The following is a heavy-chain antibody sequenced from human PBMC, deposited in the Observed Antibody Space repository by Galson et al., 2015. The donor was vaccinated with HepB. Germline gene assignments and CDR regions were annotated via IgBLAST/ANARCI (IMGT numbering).Heavy chain of an antibody. CDR1: GYTFTSYG. D-gene: IGHD2/OR15-2a*01. J-gene: IGHJ4*02. CDR2: ISAYNGNT. V-gene: IGHV1-18*04. CDR3: ARGVIHGDGAIYYFDY. Sequence: SVKVSCKASGYTFTSYGISWVRQAPGQGLEWMGWISAYNGNTNYAQKPQGRVTMTTDTSTSTAYMELRSLRSDDTAVYYCARGVIHGDGAIYYFDYWGQGTLVTVSS.